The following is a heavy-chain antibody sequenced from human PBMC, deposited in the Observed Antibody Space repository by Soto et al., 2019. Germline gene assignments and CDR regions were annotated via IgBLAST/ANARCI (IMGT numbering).Heavy chain of an antibody. Sequence: PGGSLRLSCAASGFTFDDYAMHWVRQAPGKGLEWVSGISWNSGSIGYADSVKGRFTISRDNAKNSLYLQMNSLRAEDTALYYCAKDRNWNYYYMDVWGKGTTVTVSS. CDR3: AKDRNWNYYYMDV. J-gene: IGHJ6*03. D-gene: IGHD1-1*01. V-gene: IGHV3-9*01. CDR2: ISWNSGSI. CDR1: GFTFDDYA.